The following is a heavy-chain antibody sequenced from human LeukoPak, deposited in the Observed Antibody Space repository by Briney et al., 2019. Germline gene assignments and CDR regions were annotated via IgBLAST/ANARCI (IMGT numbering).Heavy chain of an antibody. CDR3: ARWAIYGGNPGLDY. J-gene: IGHJ4*02. CDR1: GGTFSSYA. V-gene: IGHV1-69*01. D-gene: IGHD4-23*01. CDR2: IIPIFGTA. Sequence: GASVKVSCKASGGTFSSYAFSWVRQAPGQGLEWMGGIIPIFGTANYAQKFQGRVTITADESTSTAYMKLSSLRSEDTAVYYCARWAIYGGNPGLDYWGQGTLVTVSS.